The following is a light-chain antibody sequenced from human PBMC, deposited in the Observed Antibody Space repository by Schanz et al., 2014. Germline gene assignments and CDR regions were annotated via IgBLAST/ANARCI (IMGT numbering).Light chain of an antibody. J-gene: IGKJ1*01. CDR2: GAS. V-gene: IGKV1-9*01. CDR3: QQYDSYPRT. CDR1: QGISSH. Sequence: DIQMTQSPSTLSAYVGDRVTITCRASQGISSHLAWYQQKPGKAPKLLIYGASTLQIGVPSRFSGSGSGTDFTLAISSLQPEDFAAYYCQQYDSYPRTFGQGTKVEIK.